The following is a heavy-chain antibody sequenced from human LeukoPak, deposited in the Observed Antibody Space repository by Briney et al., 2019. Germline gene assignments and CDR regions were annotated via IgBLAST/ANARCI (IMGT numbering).Heavy chain of an antibody. D-gene: IGHD2-15*01. CDR2: IKSKTDGGTT. V-gene: IGHV3-15*01. Sequence: GGSLRLSCAASGFTFSNAWMSWVRQAPGKGLEWVGRIKSKTDGGTTDYAAPVKGRFTISRDDSKNTLYLQMNSLKTEDTAVYYCTTDVVVVPAHDAFDIWGQGTMVTVSS. CDR3: TTDVVVVPAHDAFDI. J-gene: IGHJ3*02. CDR1: GFTFSNAW.